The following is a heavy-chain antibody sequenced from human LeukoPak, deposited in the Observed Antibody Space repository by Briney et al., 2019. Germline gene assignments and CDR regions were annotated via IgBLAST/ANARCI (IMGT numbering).Heavy chain of an antibody. J-gene: IGHJ4*02. CDR1: GYTFTSYG. Sequence: ASVKVSCKASGYTFTSYGISWVRQAPGQGLEWMGWISAYNGNTNYAQKLQGRDTMTTDTSTSTAYMELRSLRSDDTAVYYCARDGIAYCGGDCYSFDYWGQGTLVTVSS. CDR2: ISAYNGNT. CDR3: ARDGIAYCGGDCYSFDY. D-gene: IGHD2-21*02. V-gene: IGHV1-18*01.